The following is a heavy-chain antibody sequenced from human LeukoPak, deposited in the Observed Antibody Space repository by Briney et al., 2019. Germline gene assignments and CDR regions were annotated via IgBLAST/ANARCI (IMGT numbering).Heavy chain of an antibody. CDR1: XXXFSGYY. V-gene: IGHV4-34*01. Sequence: PSETLSLTCAVYXXXFSGYYWSWIRQPPXXXXXXIGEINHSGSTNYNPSLKSRVTISVDTSKNQFSLKLSSVTAADTAVYYCASRADNKYYFDYWGQGTLVTVSS. J-gene: IGHJ4*02. CDR3: ASRADNKYYFDY. CDR2: INHSGST. D-gene: IGHD6-19*01.